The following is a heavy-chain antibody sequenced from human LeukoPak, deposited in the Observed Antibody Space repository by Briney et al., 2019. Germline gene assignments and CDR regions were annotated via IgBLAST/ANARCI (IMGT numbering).Heavy chain of an antibody. J-gene: IGHJ3*01. V-gene: IGHV3-23*01. CDR2: IASGGTT. Sequence: GGSLRLSCVASGFTLSSYGMSWVRQAPGKGLEWVSTIASGGTTFYADSVKGRFTVSRDNSKNTLILQANSLRAEDTAVYFCAKVRAPRSAFDVWGQGTMVTVSS. CDR3: AKVRAPRSAFDV. CDR1: GFTLSSYG.